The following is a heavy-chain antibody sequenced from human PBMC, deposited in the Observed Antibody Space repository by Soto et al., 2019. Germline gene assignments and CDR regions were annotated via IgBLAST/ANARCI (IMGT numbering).Heavy chain of an antibody. CDR1: GYSFTNYG. D-gene: IGHD6-19*01. CDR2: ISAYNGNT. Sequence: QDRLVQSGVEVKKPGASVRVSCKASGYSFTNYGITWVRQAPGQGFEWMGWISAYNGNTNYAQKFQGRATLTPDASTSTAYLELRSLRSDDTAVYYCARDRGVSPPVAGNTHYYYYMDVWGKGTTVTVSS. J-gene: IGHJ6*03. V-gene: IGHV1-18*01. CDR3: ARDRGVSPPVAGNTHYYYYMDV.